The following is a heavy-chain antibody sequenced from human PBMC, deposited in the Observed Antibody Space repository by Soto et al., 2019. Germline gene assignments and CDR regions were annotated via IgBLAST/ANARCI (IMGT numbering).Heavy chain of an antibody. CDR3: ARYLYSGSYFDS. CDR2: LSYSGST. V-gene: IGHV4-31*03. Sequence: QVQLKESGPGLVKPSQTLSLTCTVSDASISSGGYYWSWIRHHPGKGLEWIGYLSYSGSTYHNPSLKSRVTISVDTSKKQFSLKLTSLTAADTAVYYCARYLYSGSYFDSWGQGTLVTVSS. CDR1: DASISSGGYY. D-gene: IGHD1-26*01. J-gene: IGHJ4*02.